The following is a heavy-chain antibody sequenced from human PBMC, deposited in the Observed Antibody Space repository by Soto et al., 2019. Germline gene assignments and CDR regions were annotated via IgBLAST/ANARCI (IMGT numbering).Heavy chain of an antibody. CDR1: GYTFTGFY. CDR2: INPSTGEP. D-gene: IGHD6-25*01. J-gene: IGHJ4*01. Sequence: QVHLVQSGAEVRKPGASVKVSCKAAGYTFTGFYMEWVRQAPGQGLAGMGRINPSTGEPDSAQQLQCRITMSRDKSIRTAYMDLSRLTSDVTALYCCSRALGGLRLDDYWGHGTLVTVSS. CDR3: SRALGGLRLDDY. V-gene: IGHV1-2*02.